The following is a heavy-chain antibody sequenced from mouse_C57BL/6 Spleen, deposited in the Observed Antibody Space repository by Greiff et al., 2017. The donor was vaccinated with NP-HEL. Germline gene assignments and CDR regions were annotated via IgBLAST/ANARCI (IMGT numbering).Heavy chain of an antibody. CDR2: ISSGSSTI. V-gene: IGHV5-17*01. CDR1: GFTFSDYG. J-gene: IGHJ3*01. D-gene: IGHD2-3*01. Sequence: DVKLVESGGGLVKPGGSLKLSCAASGFTFSDYGMHWVRQAPEKGLEWVAYISSGSSTIYYADTVKGRFTISRDNAKNTLFLQMTSLRSEDTAMYYCARAGMGTWFAYWGQGTLVTVSA. CDR3: ARAGMGTWFAY.